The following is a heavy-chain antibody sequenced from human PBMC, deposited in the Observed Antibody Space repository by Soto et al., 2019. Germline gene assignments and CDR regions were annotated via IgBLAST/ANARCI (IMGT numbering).Heavy chain of an antibody. V-gene: IGHV4-34*01. CDR3: ARGGLRFLEWLSEYYYMDV. Sequence: SETLSLTCAVYGGSFSGYDWSWIRQPPGKGLEWIGEINHSGSTNYNPSLKSRVTISVDTSKNQFSLKLSSVTAADTAVYYCARGGLRFLEWLSEYYYMDVWGKGTTVTVSS. D-gene: IGHD3-3*01. CDR1: GGSFSGYD. J-gene: IGHJ6*03. CDR2: INHSGST.